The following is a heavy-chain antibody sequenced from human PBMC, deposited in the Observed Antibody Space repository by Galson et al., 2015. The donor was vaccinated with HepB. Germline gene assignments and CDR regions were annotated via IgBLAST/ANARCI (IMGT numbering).Heavy chain of an antibody. CDR1: GFSLSTSGMC. Sequence: PALVKPTQTLTLTCTFSGFSLSTSGMCVSWIRQPPGKALEWLARIDWDDDKYYSTSLKTRLTISKDTSKNQVVLTMTNMDPVDTATYYCARIRVVGATTNFDYWGQGTLVTVSS. CDR2: IDWDDDK. D-gene: IGHD1-26*01. CDR3: ARIRVVGATTNFDY. J-gene: IGHJ4*02. V-gene: IGHV2-70*11.